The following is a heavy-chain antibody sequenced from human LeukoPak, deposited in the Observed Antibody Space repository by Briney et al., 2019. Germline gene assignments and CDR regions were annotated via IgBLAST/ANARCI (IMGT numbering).Heavy chain of an antibody. CDR2: IYYSGST. D-gene: IGHD2-2*01. V-gene: IGHV4-59*01. CDR3: ARGHLGAYCSSTSCYSSYWLDP. CDR1: GGSLSSYY. Sequence: PSETLSLTCTVSGGSLSSYYWSWIRQPPGKGLEWLGYIYYSGSTNCNPSLKSRVTISVDTSKNQFSLKLSSVTAADTAVYYCARGHLGAYCSSTSCYSSYWLDPWGQGTLVTVSS. J-gene: IGHJ5*02.